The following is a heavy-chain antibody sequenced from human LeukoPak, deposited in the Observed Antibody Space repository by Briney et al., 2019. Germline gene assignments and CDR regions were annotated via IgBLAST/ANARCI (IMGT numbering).Heavy chain of an antibody. V-gene: IGHV3-23*01. CDR2: ISGSGGST. CDR1: GFTFSSYA. D-gene: IGHD4-17*01. CDR3: AKERIRTPYGDYAY. Sequence: GGSLRLSCASSGFTFSSYAMSWVRQAPGKGLEWVSAISGSGGSTYYADSVKGRFTISRDNSKNTLYLQMNSLRAEDTAVYHCAKERIRTPYGDYAYWGQGTLVTVSS. J-gene: IGHJ4*02.